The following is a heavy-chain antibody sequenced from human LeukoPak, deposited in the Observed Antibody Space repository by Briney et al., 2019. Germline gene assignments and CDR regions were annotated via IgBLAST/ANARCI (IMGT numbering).Heavy chain of an antibody. CDR2: ISGSGGIT. D-gene: IGHD6-13*01. CDR1: GFTFSSYD. CDR3: ATDRDSSRQKRFDY. V-gene: IGHV3-23*01. Sequence: PGGSLRLSCSASGFTFSSYDMGWVRQAPGEGLEWVSSISGSGGITNYADSGKGRFTISRDNAKNTLYLQMNSLGAEDTAVYYCATDRDSSRQKRFDYWGQGTLVTVSS. J-gene: IGHJ4*02.